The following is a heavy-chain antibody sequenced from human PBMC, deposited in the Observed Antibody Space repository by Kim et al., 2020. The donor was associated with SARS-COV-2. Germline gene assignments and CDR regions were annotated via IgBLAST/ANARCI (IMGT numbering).Heavy chain of an antibody. D-gene: IGHD1-26*01. J-gene: IGHJ5*02. CDR3: ARGGGSGSYYH. V-gene: IGHV4-59*01. CDR1: GGSISSYY. CDR2: IYYSGST. Sequence: SETLSLTCTVSGGSISSYYWSWIRQPPGKGLEWIGYIYYSGSTNYNPSLKSRVTISVDTSKNQFSLKLSSVTAADTAVYYCARGGGSGSYYHWGQGTLVTVSS.